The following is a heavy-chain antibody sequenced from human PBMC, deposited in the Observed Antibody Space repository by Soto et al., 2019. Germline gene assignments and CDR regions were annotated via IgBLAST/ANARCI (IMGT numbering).Heavy chain of an antibody. CDR3: SSSDVDYYYHGMDV. CDR1: GFTFSSYA. J-gene: IGHJ6*02. Sequence: PGGSLRLSCAASGFTFSSYAMSWVRQAPGKGLEWVAVISCDGSNKYYADSVKGRFTISRDNSKNTLYLQMNSLRAEDTAVYYCSSSDVDYYYHGMDVWGQGTTVTVSS. D-gene: IGHD6-6*01. CDR2: ISCDGSNK. V-gene: IGHV3-30-3*01.